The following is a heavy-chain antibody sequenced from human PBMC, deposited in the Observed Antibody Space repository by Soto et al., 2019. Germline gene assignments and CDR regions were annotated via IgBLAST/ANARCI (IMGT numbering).Heavy chain of an antibody. J-gene: IGHJ4*02. CDR2: VSHDGRNT. CDR3: AKGGRQWLVTSDFNY. Sequence: PGGSLRLSCAASGFTFSDYAMHWVRQAPGKGLEWVAVVSHDGRNTQYADSVKGRFTISRDSSKNTVSLEMTSLRAEDTAVYYCAKGGRQWLVTSDFNYCGQGDLVTVSA. D-gene: IGHD6-19*01. CDR1: GFTFSDYA. V-gene: IGHV3-30*18.